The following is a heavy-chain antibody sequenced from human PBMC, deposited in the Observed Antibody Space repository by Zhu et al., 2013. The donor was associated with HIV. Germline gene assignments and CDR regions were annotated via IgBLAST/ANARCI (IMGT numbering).Heavy chain of an antibody. Sequence: EVQLLESGGGLVQPGGSLRLSCEVSGFTFSDYAMSWVRQAPGKGLEWVSGLSSSGRSTYYADSVKGRFTITRDNSQNTVSLQMNSLRAEDTAVYFCAKYSRTSVAANLDSWGQGTLVTVSS. CDR3: AKYSRTSVAANLDS. V-gene: IGHV3-23*01. D-gene: IGHD2-15*01. CDR2: LSSSGRST. J-gene: IGHJ4*02. CDR1: GFTFSDYA.